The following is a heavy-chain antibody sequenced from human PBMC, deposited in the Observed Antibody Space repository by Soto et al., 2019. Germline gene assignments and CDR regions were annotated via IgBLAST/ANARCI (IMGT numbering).Heavy chain of an antibody. Sequence: GASVKVSCKASGYTFTTYGFSWVRQAPGQGLEWIGWIFAYNGNTDYAQKFQDRVTVTTDTATSTSSMEFRSLRSDDTAVYYCARDLRGIKTWGQGTLVTVSS. D-gene: IGHD3-16*01. J-gene: IGHJ4*02. CDR1: GYTFTTYG. V-gene: IGHV1-18*01. CDR3: ARDLRGIKT. CDR2: IFAYNGNT.